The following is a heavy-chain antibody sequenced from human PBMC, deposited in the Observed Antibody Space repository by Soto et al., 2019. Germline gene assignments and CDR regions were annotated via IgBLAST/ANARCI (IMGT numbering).Heavy chain of an antibody. D-gene: IGHD3-10*01. V-gene: IGHV3-33*01. J-gene: IGHJ4*02. Sequence: QVQLVESGGGVVQSGRSLRLSCAASGFTFSSYGMHWVRQAPGKGLEWVAVIWYDGSNKYYADSVKGRFTISRDNSKNTLYLQMNSLRAEDTAVYYCARERDGFGESTFDYWGQGTLVTVSS. CDR3: ARERDGFGESTFDY. CDR1: GFTFSSYG. CDR2: IWYDGSNK.